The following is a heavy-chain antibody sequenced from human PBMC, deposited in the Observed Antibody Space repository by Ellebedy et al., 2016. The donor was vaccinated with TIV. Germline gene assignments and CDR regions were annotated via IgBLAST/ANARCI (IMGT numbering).Heavy chain of an antibody. J-gene: IGHJ6*02. Sequence: GESLKISCAASGFTFSSYTMNWVRQAPGKGLEWVSSISSSSSYIYYADSVKGRFTISRDNAKNSLYLQMNSLRAEDTAVYYCARDVEVVGYYYGMDVWGQGTTVTVSS. CDR1: GFTFSSYT. CDR3: ARDVEVVGYYYGMDV. V-gene: IGHV3-21*01. D-gene: IGHD2-15*01. CDR2: ISSSSSYI.